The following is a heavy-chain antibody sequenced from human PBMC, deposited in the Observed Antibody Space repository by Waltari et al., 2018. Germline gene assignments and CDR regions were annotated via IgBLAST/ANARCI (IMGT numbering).Heavy chain of an antibody. J-gene: IGHJ3*02. V-gene: IGHV3-7*01. Sequence: EVQLVESGGGLVQPGGSLRLSCAASGFTFTSYWMSWVRQAPGKGLEWGANIKQDGSEKYYVDSGKGRFTISRDNAKNSLYLQMNSLRAEDTAVYFCARQYTREIVPLFAFDIWGQGTMVTVSS. D-gene: IGHD5-12*01. CDR3: ARQYTREIVPLFAFDI. CDR2: IKQDGSEK. CDR1: GFTFTSYW.